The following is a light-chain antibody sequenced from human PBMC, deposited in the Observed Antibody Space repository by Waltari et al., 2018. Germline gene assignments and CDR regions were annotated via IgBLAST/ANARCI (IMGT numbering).Light chain of an antibody. CDR2: GAS. CDR1: QSLSDN. CDR3: QQYNTWPPIT. Sequence: EIVMTQSPATLSVSPGERATLSCRASQSLSDNLAWYQQKPGQAPRLLIYGASTRATGIPARFSGSGSGTDFTLTISSLQSEDFAIYYCQQYNTWPPITFGQGTRVVIK. J-gene: IGKJ5*01. V-gene: IGKV3-15*01.